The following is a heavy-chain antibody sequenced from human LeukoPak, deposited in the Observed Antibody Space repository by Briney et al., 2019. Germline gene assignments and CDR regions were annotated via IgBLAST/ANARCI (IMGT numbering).Heavy chain of an antibody. CDR1: GFTFSSYD. CDR2: IGTAGDI. D-gene: IGHD6-13*01. CDR3: ARAGYSSTWYSRYFDL. V-gene: IGHV3-13*01. J-gene: IGHJ2*01. Sequence: GGSLRLSCAASGFTFSSYDMHWVRHATGKGLEWVSGIGTAGDIYYPGSVKGRFTISRENAKNSLYLQVNSLRAGDTAVYYCARAGYSSTWYSRYFDLWGRGTLVTVSS.